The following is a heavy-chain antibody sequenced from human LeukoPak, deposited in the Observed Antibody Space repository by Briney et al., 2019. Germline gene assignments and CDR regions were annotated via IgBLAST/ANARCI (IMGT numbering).Heavy chain of an antibody. CDR2: IKQDGSEK. CDR1: GFTFSTYW. CDR3: ARNVYRTFDS. J-gene: IGHJ4*02. V-gene: IGHV3-7*01. Sequence: PGGFLRLSCAASGFTFSTYWMSWVRQAPGKGLEWVANIKQDGSEKYYVDSVKDRFTISRDNAKNSLYLQMNSLRVEDTAVYYCARNVYRTFDSWDQGTLVTVSS. D-gene: IGHD1-14*01.